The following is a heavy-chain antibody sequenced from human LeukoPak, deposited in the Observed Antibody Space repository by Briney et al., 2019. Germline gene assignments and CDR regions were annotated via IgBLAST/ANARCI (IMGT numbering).Heavy chain of an antibody. Sequence: ASVKVSCKASGYTFTGYYMHWVRQAPGQGLEWMGRINPNSGGTNYAQKFQGRVTMTRDTSISTAYMELSRLRSEDTAVYYCAAVRFGESMSYYFDYWGQGTLVTVSS. D-gene: IGHD3-10*01. CDR2: INPNSGGT. V-gene: IGHV1-2*06. J-gene: IGHJ4*02. CDR1: GYTFTGYY. CDR3: AAVRFGESMSYYFDY.